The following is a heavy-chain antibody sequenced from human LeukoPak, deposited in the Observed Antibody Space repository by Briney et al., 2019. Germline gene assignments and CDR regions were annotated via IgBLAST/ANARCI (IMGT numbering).Heavy chain of an antibody. CDR2: ISSSSSYI. CDR1: GFIFSDYN. Sequence: GGSLRLSCEASGFIFSDYNMNWVRQAPGKGLEWVSSISSSSSYIYYADSVKGRFTISRDNSKDTLYLQMNSLRAEDTAVYYCAKGRELPFFNYFDYWGQGTLVTVSS. V-gene: IGHV3-21*04. J-gene: IGHJ4*02. CDR3: AKGRELPFFNYFDY. D-gene: IGHD1-26*01.